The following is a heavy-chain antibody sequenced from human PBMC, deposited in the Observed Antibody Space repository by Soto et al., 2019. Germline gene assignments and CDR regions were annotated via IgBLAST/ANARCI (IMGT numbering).Heavy chain of an antibody. CDR3: AKVGDFYRLRLGELSSFDY. D-gene: IGHD3-16*02. Sequence: SETLSLTCTVSGGSISSGGYYWSWIRQHPGKGLEWIGYIYYSGSTYYNPSLKSRVTISVDTSKNQFSLKLSSVTAEDTAVYYCAKVGDFYRLRLGELSSFDYWGQGTLVTVSS. J-gene: IGHJ4*02. CDR2: IYYSGST. CDR1: GGSISSGGYY. V-gene: IGHV4-31*03.